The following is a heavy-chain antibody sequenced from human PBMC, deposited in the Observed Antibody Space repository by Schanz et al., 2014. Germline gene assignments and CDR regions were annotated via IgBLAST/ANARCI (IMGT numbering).Heavy chain of an antibody. CDR2: INPNSGTT. J-gene: IGHJ4*02. V-gene: IGHV1-2*04. Sequence: QVQLVQSGAEVKKPGASVKVSCKASGGTFSSFGINWVRQAPGQGLEWMGWINPNSGTTNYAQKFQGWVTMTRDTSISTAYMELSRLKSDDTAVYYCARAFGGYDPAGALDYWGQGTLXTVSS. CDR1: GGTFSSFG. D-gene: IGHD5-12*01. CDR3: ARAFGGYDPAGALDY.